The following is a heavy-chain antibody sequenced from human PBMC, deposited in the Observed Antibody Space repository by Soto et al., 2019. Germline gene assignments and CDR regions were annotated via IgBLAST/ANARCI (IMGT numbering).Heavy chain of an antibody. Sequence: PGESLKISCKGSGYSFTSYWIAWVRQKSGKGLEWMGIIDPADSHVIYSPSSQGQVTISADRSINTVYLQWSTLKASDTATYYCARGPNDLDYWGQGTLVTVSS. CDR2: IDPADSHV. D-gene: IGHD1-1*01. J-gene: IGHJ4*02. V-gene: IGHV5-51*01. CDR1: GYSFTSYW. CDR3: ARGPNDLDY.